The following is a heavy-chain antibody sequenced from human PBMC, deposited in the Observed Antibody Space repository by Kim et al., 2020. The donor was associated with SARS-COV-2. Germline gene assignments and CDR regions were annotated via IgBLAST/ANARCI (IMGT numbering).Heavy chain of an antibody. J-gene: IGHJ4*02. Sequence: LKSRVTISVDTSKNQFSLKLSSVTAADTAVYYCARRGYYGSGSYLYYFDYWGQGTLVTVSS. D-gene: IGHD3-10*01. CDR3: ARRGYYGSGSYLYYFDY. V-gene: IGHV4-34*01.